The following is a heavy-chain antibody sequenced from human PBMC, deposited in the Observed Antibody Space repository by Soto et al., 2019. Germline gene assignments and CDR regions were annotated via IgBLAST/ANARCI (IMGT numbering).Heavy chain of an antibody. Sequence: EVQVLESGGGLVQPGGSLRLSCAASGFTLSSYSMSWVRQAPGKGLEWVSAISYGAGITYYADSVKGRFTISRDTSKNTLYLQMNSLRAGDTAVYYCAATMVAATFDYWGQGTLVTVSS. V-gene: IGHV3-23*01. CDR1: GFTLSSYS. CDR2: ISYGAGIT. J-gene: IGHJ4*02. CDR3: AATMVAATFDY. D-gene: IGHD2-15*01.